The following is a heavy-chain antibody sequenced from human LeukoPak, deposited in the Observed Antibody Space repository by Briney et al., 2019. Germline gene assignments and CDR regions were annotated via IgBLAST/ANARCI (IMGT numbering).Heavy chain of an antibody. V-gene: IGHV3-30*03. D-gene: IGHD3-22*01. J-gene: IGHJ4*02. CDR2: ISYDGSNK. CDR3: ARGLAYYYDSSAYFLDY. Sequence: GGTLRLSCAASGFTFSNYWMSWVRQAPGKGLEWVAVISYDGSNKYDADSVKARFTISRDNSKNTLYLQMNSLRAEDTAVYYCARGLAYYYDSSAYFLDYWGQGTLVTVSS. CDR1: GFTFSNYW.